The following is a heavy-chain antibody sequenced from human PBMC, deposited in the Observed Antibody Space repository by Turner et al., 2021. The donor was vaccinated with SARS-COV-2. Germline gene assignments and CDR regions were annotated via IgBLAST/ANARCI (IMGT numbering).Heavy chain of an antibody. J-gene: IGHJ6*02. CDR1: GLTFRNYG. CDR3: AKSGISGREALRGGMDV. CDR2: ISFVAINT. D-gene: IGHD2-15*01. V-gene: IGHV3-33*06. Sequence: HGQLVESGGGVVQPGRCLSLSCAASGLTFRNYGMHWVRRVPGKGVKWVEFISFVAINTYNADSVNGRFTIFSDNFGNSLYPQLHSMRREDTEVYYCAKSGISGREALRGGMDVWGQGTTVIVSS.